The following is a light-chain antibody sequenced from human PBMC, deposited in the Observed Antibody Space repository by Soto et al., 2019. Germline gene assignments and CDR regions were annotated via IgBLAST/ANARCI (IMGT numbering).Light chain of an antibody. CDR2: AAS. CDR3: QQYGPSPPYT. V-gene: IGKV3-20*01. CDR1: QGIGDT. J-gene: IGKJ2*01. Sequence: EVVLTQSPATLSVSPGEGVTLSCRASQGIGDTLAWYQHKPGLAPRLLIYAASTRATGIPDRFSGSGSATDFTLTISRLEPEDSAVYYCQQYGPSPPYTFGQGTKVDIK.